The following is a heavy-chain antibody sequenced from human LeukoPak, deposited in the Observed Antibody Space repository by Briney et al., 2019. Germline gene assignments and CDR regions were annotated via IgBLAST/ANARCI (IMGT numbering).Heavy chain of an antibody. J-gene: IGHJ4*02. Sequence: EGSLRLSCAASGFSFSSYAMNWVRQAPGKGLEWVSSISGSGTTCYADSVKGRFTISRDSARNTLYLQMNSLRAEDTAVYYCAKDSGHSSSWYYWGQGTLVTVSS. V-gene: IGHV3-23*01. CDR2: ISGSGTT. D-gene: IGHD6-13*01. CDR1: GFSFSSYA. CDR3: AKDSGHSSSWYY.